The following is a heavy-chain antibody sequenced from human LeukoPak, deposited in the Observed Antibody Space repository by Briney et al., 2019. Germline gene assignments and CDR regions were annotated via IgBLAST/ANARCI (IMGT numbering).Heavy chain of an antibody. CDR3: ARTGVAYDFGY. D-gene: IGHD7-27*01. V-gene: IGHV3-21*01. CDR2: ISSSSGHI. J-gene: IGHJ4*02. Sequence: GWSLCLSCADSGSTFSFYTMNWVRQAPGKWLQWVSSISSSSGHIHYADSVKGRFTISRDNAKNSLYLQMNNVRTEDTAVYYCARTGVAYDFGYWGQGTLVTVSS. CDR1: GSTFSFYT.